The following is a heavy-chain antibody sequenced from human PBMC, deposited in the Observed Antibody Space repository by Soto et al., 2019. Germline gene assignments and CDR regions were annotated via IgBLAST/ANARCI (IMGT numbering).Heavy chain of an antibody. CDR1: GFTFSSYA. Sequence: EVQLVESGGGLVQPGGSLRLSCAASGFTFSSYAMHWVRQAPGKGLEYVSAISSNGGSTYYANSVKGRFTISRDNSENTLYLQMGSLRAEDMAVYYCASSYYDILTGYYSNYYYGMDVWGQGTTVTVSS. D-gene: IGHD3-9*01. V-gene: IGHV3-64*01. J-gene: IGHJ6*02. CDR2: ISSNGGST. CDR3: ASSYYDILTGYYSNYYYGMDV.